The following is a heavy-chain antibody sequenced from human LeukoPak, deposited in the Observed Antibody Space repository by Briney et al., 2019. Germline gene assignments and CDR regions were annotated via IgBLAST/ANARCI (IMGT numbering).Heavy chain of an antibody. D-gene: IGHD6-13*01. CDR2: MSPNSGDT. J-gene: IGHJ4*02. Sequence: ASVKVSCKVSGYTFTSYHINWVRQATGQGLEWMGWMSPNSGDTGFAQKFQGRVTMTRNTSITTAYMELSSLRSDDTAIYYCARGVAAGYDYWGQGTLVTVSS. V-gene: IGHV1-8*01. CDR1: GYTFTSYH. CDR3: ARGVAAGYDY.